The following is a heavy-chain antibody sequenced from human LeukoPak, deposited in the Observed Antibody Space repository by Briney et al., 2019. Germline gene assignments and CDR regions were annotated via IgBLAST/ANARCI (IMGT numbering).Heavy chain of an antibody. CDR3: AKDIARGPYYYYMDV. J-gene: IGHJ6*03. CDR2: ISWNSGSI. Sequence: GRSLRLSCAASGFSFEDYAMHWVRQAPGKGLEWVSGISWNSGSIGYADSVKGRFTISRDNAKNSLYLQMNSLRAEDMALYYCAKDIARGPYYYYMDVWGKGTTVTVSS. CDR1: GFSFEDYA. D-gene: IGHD3-10*01. V-gene: IGHV3-9*03.